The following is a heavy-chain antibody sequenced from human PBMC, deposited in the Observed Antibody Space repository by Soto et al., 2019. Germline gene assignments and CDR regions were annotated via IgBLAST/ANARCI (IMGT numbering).Heavy chain of an antibody. V-gene: IGHV3-21*01. Sequence: PGGSLRVFCAASVLTFSSYSMNWVRQTPGKGLDWVSSISSSSSYIYYADPVKGHFTISRDNAKNSLYLQMNSLRAEDTAVYYYAREDSGYSYRYSEYLGVLGSPVLLGYCGQRTLVNVSS. D-gene: IGHD5-18*01. J-gene: IGHJ4*02. CDR2: ISSSSSYI. CDR3: AREDSGYSYRYSEYLGVLGSPVLLGY. CDR1: VLTFSSYS.